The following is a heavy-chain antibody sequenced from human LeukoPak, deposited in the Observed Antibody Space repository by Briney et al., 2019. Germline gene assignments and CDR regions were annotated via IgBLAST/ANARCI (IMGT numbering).Heavy chain of an antibody. D-gene: IGHD2-2*01. Sequence: SETLSLTCTVSGGSVSSGSYYWSWIRQPPGKGLEWIGYIYYSGSTNYNPSLKSRVTISVDTSKNQFSLKLSSVTAADTAVYYCATDQGEGTRLFDYWGQGTLVTVSS. CDR2: IYYSGST. V-gene: IGHV4-61*01. CDR3: ATDQGEGTRLFDY. J-gene: IGHJ4*02. CDR1: GGSVSSGSYY.